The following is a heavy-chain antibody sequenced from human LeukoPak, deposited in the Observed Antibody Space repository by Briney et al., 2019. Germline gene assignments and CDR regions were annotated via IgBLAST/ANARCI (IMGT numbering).Heavy chain of an antibody. Sequence: PGGSLRLSCAASGFTFSSYGMHWARQAPGKGLEWVAFIRYDGSNKYYADSVKGRFTISRDNSKNTLYLQMNSLRAEDTAVYYCAAIAARPPAFDYWGQGTLVTVSS. V-gene: IGHV3-30*02. J-gene: IGHJ4*02. D-gene: IGHD6-6*01. CDR1: GFTFSSYG. CDR2: IRYDGSNK. CDR3: AAIAARPPAFDY.